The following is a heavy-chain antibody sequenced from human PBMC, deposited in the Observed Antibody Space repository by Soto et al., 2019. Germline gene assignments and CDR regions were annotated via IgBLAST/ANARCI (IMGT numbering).Heavy chain of an antibody. CDR3: ARHSGGNNNWFDP. D-gene: IGHD2-15*01. V-gene: IGHV5-10-1*01. CDR1: GHSFTTYW. CDR2: IDPSDSYT. J-gene: IGHJ5*02. Sequence: PGESLKISCEDSGHSFTTYWIAWVRQMPGKGLEWMGRIDPSDSYTNYSPSFQGHVTISADKSISTAYLQWSSLKASDTAMYYCARHSGGNNNWFDPWGQGTLVTVSS.